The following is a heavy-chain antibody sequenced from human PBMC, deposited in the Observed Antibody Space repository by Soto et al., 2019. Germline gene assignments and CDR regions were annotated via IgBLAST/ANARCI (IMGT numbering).Heavy chain of an antibody. Sequence: QVQLQQWGAGLLKPSETLSLTCAVYGGSFSGYYWSWIRQPPGKGLEWIGEINHSGSTNYNPSLKSRVTISVDTSKNQFSLKLSSVTAADTAVYYCARDKGYCSGGSCYSLLGFDYWGQGTLVTVSS. CDR3: ARDKGYCSGGSCYSLLGFDY. CDR1: GGSFSGYY. CDR2: INHSGST. J-gene: IGHJ4*02. V-gene: IGHV4-34*01. D-gene: IGHD2-15*01.